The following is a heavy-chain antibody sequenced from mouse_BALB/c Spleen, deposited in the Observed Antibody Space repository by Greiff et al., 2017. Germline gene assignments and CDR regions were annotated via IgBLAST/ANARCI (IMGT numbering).Heavy chain of an antibody. Sequence: EVMLVESGGGLVKPGGSLKLSCAASGFTFSDYYMYWVRQTPEKRLEWVATISDGGSYTYYPDSVKGRFTISRDNAKNTLYLQMSSLRSEDTAMYYCARHGGTDYDYDWFAYWGQGTLVTVSA. CDR1: GFTFSDYY. CDR2: ISDGGSYT. J-gene: IGHJ3*01. CDR3: ARHGGTDYDYDWFAY. D-gene: IGHD2-4*01. V-gene: IGHV5-4*02.